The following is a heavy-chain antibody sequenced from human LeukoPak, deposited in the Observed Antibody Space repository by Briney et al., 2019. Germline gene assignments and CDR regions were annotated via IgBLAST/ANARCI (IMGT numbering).Heavy chain of an antibody. V-gene: IGHV5-51*01. D-gene: IGHD6-13*01. Sequence: GESLKISCKGSGYSFTSYWIGWVRQMPGKGLEWMGIIYPGDSDTRYSPSFQGQVTISADKSTSTAYLQWSSLKASDTAMYYCARRGVGIAAAGTFFLDYWGQGTLVTVSS. CDR2: IYPGDSDT. J-gene: IGHJ4*02. CDR3: ARRGVGIAAAGTFFLDY. CDR1: GYSFTSYW.